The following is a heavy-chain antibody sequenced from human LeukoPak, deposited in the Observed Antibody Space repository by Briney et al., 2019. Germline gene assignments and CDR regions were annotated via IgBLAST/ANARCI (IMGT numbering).Heavy chain of an antibody. CDR1: GFTVSSNY. Sequence: PGGSLRLSCAASGFTVSSNYMSWVRQAPGKGLEWVSVIYSGGSTYYADSVKGRFTISRDNSKNTLYLQMNSLRAEDTAVYYCARGRYSGYDPIYFDYWGQGTLVTVSS. V-gene: IGHV3-66*01. D-gene: IGHD5-12*01. CDR2: IYSGGST. J-gene: IGHJ4*02. CDR3: ARGRYSGYDPIYFDY.